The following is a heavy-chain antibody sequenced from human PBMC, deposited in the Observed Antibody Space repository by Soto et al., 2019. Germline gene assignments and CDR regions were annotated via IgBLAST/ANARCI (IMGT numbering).Heavy chain of an antibody. CDR1: GFTFSSYT. CDR3: ASYWRGDHYFDY. J-gene: IGHJ4*01. CDR2: ISRSSSYI. D-gene: IGHD1-1*01. Sequence: EVQLVESGGGLVKPGGSLSLSCAASGFTFSSYTMNWVRQATGKGLEWVSSISRSSSYIYYADSLNGRFTISRDNAKNSVFLQMNTMRAEDTAVYECASYWRGDHYFDYWGQRTLVTVSS. V-gene: IGHV3-21*01.